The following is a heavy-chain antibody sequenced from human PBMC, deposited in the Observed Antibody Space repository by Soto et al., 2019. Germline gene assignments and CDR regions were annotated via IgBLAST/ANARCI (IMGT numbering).Heavy chain of an antibody. D-gene: IGHD3-22*01. CDR2: ISAYNGNT. Sequence: ASVKVSCKASGYTFTSYGISWVRQAPGQGLEWMGWISAYNGNTNNAQKLQGRVTMTTDTSTSTAYMELRSLRSDDTAVYYCARTYDSSGYYYNYYYYGMDVWGQGTTVTVSS. CDR1: GYTFTSYG. V-gene: IGHV1-18*01. J-gene: IGHJ6*02. CDR3: ARTYDSSGYYYNYYYYGMDV.